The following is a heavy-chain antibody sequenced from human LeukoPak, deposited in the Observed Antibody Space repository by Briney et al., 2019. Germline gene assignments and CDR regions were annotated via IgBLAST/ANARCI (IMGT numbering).Heavy chain of an antibody. V-gene: IGHV4-34*09. CDR3: ARDSRVGYYDSSGYPTTWFDP. Sequence: SETLSLTCAVYGGSFSGYYWSWIRQPPGKGLEWIGEINHSGNTNYNPSLKSRVTISVDTSKNQFSLKLSSVTAADTAVYYCARDSRVGYYDSSGYPTTWFDPWGQGTLVTVSS. CDR1: GGSFSGYY. CDR2: INHSGNT. J-gene: IGHJ5*02. D-gene: IGHD3-22*01.